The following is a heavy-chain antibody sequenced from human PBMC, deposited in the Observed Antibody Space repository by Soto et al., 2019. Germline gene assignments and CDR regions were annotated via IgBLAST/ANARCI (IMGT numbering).Heavy chain of an antibody. J-gene: IGHJ5*02. CDR3: ARALRDIAAVGNNWFDP. Sequence: SETLSLTCTVSGGSISSGGYYWSWIRQHPGKGLEWIGYIYYSGSTYYNPSLKSRVTISVDTSKNQFSLKLSSVTAADTAVYYCARALRDIAAVGNNWFDPWGQGTLVTVSS. CDR1: GGSISSGGYY. CDR2: IYYSGST. V-gene: IGHV4-31*03. D-gene: IGHD6-13*01.